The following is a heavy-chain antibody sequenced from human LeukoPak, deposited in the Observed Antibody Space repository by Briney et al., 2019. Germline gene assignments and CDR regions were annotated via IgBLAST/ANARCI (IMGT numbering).Heavy chain of an antibody. Sequence: AGGSLRLSCTASGFTFDDFAMHWVRQAPGRGLEWVSGMSWNSYNIGYADSVKGRFTVSRDNAQNSLYLQMNSLRAEDTAVYYCARIHGYSYGYFDYWGQGTLVTVSS. J-gene: IGHJ4*02. V-gene: IGHV3-9*01. CDR1: GFTFDDFA. D-gene: IGHD5-18*01. CDR2: MSWNSYNI. CDR3: ARIHGYSYGYFDY.